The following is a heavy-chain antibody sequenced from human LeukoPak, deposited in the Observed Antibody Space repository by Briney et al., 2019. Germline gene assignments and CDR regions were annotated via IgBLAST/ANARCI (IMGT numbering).Heavy chain of an antibody. J-gene: IGHJ4*02. CDR2: IYPGDSDT. CDR1: GYSFTSYW. Sequence: HGESLKISCKGSGYSFTSYWIGWVRQMPGKGLEWMGIIYPGDSDTRYSPSFQGQVTISADKSISTAYLQWSSLKASDTAMYYCARRRVSYYGSGSLGYFDYWGQGTLVTVSS. D-gene: IGHD3-10*01. CDR3: ARRRVSYYGSGSLGYFDY. V-gene: IGHV5-51*01.